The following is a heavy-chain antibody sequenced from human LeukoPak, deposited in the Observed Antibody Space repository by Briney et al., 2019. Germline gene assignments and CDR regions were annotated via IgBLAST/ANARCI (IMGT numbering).Heavy chain of an antibody. CDR1: DGSISSYY. V-gene: IGHV4-4*09. CDR3: ARGGYNYDSSGYYLLDY. CDR2: IHSSGST. D-gene: IGHD3-22*01. Sequence: SETLSLTCSVSDGSISSYYWSWIRQPPGKGLEWIGYIHSSGSTHYNPSLKSRVTTSLDTSKNQFSLKLSSVTAADTAVYYCARGGYNYDSSGYYLLDYWGQGTLVTVSS. J-gene: IGHJ4*02.